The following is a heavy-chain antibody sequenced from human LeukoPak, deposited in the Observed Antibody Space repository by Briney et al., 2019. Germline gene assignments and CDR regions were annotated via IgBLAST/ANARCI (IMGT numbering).Heavy chain of an antibody. CDR3: ARHYLAGTYPDYFNH. D-gene: IGHD1-26*01. Sequence: PSETLSLTCIVSGGSISSTTYYWGWLRQPPGKRLEWIGSIYYSGNTYYNPSLKSRVTISLDTPKNQFSLNLTSVTAADTALYSCARHYLAGTYPDYFNHWGQGTLVTVSS. J-gene: IGHJ4*02. V-gene: IGHV4-39*01. CDR1: GGSISSTTYY. CDR2: IYYSGNT.